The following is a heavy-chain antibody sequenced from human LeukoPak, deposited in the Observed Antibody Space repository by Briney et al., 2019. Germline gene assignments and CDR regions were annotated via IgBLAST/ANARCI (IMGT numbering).Heavy chain of an antibody. CDR3: ASLLHYYDSSGSGPPKDY. J-gene: IGHJ4*02. V-gene: IGHV1-69*13. Sequence: ASVKVSCKASGGTFSSYVISWVRQAPGQGLEWMGGIIPIFGTANYAQKFQGRVTITADESTSTAYMELSSLRSEDTAVYYCASLLHYYDSSGSGPPKDYWGQGTLVTVSS. CDR1: GGTFSSYV. CDR2: IIPIFGTA. D-gene: IGHD3-22*01.